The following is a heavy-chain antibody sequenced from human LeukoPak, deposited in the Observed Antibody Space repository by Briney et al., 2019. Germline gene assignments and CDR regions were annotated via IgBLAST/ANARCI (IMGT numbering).Heavy chain of an antibody. D-gene: IGHD5-12*01. CDR2: ITGSGGST. CDR3: ATLPRGPTGYVGYGGEDY. V-gene: IGHV3-23*01. CDR1: GFTFGFYA. J-gene: IGHJ4*02. Sequence: QTGGSLRLSCAASGFTFGFYAMTWVRQAPGKGLQWVSAITGSGGSTYYADSVKGRFTISRDNSKNTLYLRMNGLRAEDTAVYYCATLPRGPTGYVGYGGEDYWGQGTLVTVSS.